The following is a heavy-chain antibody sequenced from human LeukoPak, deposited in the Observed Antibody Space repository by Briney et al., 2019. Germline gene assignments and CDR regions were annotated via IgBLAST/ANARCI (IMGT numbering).Heavy chain of an antibody. CDR1: GGSFSGYY. Sequence: SETLSLTCAVYGGSFSGYYWSWIRQPPGKGLEWIGEINHSGSTNYNPSLKSRVTISVVTSKNQFSLKLSSVTAADTAVYYCARALSGYYYGSGLYMDVWGKGTTVTVSS. J-gene: IGHJ6*03. D-gene: IGHD3-10*01. CDR3: ARALSGYYYGSGLYMDV. CDR2: INHSGST. V-gene: IGHV4-34*01.